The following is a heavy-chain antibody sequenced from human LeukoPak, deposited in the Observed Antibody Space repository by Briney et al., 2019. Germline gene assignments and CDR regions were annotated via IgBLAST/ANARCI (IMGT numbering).Heavy chain of an antibody. J-gene: IGHJ4*02. CDR1: GGSISSGGYY. Sequence: PSQTLSLTCTVSGGSISSGGYYWSWIRQHPGKGLERIGYIYYSGSTYYNPSLKSRVTISVDTFKNQFSLKLSSVTAADTAVYYCARDNGIGGLDYWGQGTLVTVSS. CDR2: IYYSGST. V-gene: IGHV4-31*03. CDR3: ARDNGIGGLDY. D-gene: IGHD1-26*01.